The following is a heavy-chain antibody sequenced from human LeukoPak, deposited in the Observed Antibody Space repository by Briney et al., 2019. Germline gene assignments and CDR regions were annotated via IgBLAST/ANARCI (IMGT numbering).Heavy chain of an antibody. V-gene: IGHV4-39*07. D-gene: IGHD1-26*01. CDR1: GGSISSSSYY. Sequence: PSETLFLTCTVSGGSISSSSYYWGWIRQPPGKGLEWIGSIYYSGSTYYNPSLKSRVTISVDTSKNQFSLKLSSVTAADTAVYYCARELAWEQLGYYYYYGMDVWGQGTTVTVSS. CDR3: ARELAWEQLGYYYYYGMDV. J-gene: IGHJ6*02. CDR2: IYYSGST.